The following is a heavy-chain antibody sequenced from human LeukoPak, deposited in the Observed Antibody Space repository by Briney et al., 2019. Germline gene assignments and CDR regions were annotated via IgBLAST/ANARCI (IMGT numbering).Heavy chain of an antibody. CDR3: ARGGYWLQD. CDR1: GGSFTAYY. V-gene: IGHV4-34*01. D-gene: IGHD5-24*01. J-gene: IGHJ4*02. Sequence: SETLSLTRAVSGGSFTAYYWSCIPQPPGKGLEWIGEIKQSGSTNYNPSLKSRVAISVDTSKNQFSLKLSSVTAADTAVYYFARGGYWLQDWGQGTLVTVSS. CDR2: IKQSGST.